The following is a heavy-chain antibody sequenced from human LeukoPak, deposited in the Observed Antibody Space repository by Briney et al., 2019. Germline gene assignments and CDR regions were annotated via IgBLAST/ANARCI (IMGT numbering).Heavy chain of an antibody. V-gene: IGHV3-48*03. CDR2: ISSSGGTT. CDR1: GFTFSSYE. J-gene: IGHJ5*02. Sequence: PGGSLRLSCAASGFTFSSYEMSWVRQAPGKGLEWVSDISSSGGTTYYADSVKGRFTISRDNAKNSLYLQLNSLRAEDTAVYYCARSLMGGATYPYHWGQGTLVTVSS. D-gene: IGHD1-26*01. CDR3: ARSLMGGATYPYH.